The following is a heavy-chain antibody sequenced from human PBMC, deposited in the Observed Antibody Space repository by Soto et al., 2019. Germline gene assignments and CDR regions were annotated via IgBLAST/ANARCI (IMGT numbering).Heavy chain of an antibody. D-gene: IGHD3-10*01. CDR3: ARVGLWFGELFDY. J-gene: IGHJ4*02. V-gene: IGHV4-38-2*01. CDR1: GYSISSGYY. Sequence: SETLSLTCAVSGYSISSGYYWGWIRQPPGKGLEWIGSIYHSGSTYYNPSLKSRVTISVDTSKNQFSLKLSSVTAADMAVYYCARVGLWFGELFDYWGQGTLDTVSS. CDR2: IYHSGST.